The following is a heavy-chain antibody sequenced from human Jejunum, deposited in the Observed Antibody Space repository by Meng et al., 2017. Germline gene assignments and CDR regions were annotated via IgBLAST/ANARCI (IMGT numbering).Heavy chain of an antibody. Sequence: QLGVEGEGPGLVGHSVSHSLICAFSGDYVSRSGYQWGWSRQRTGKGLEWIGYASTNYNPSLKSRVTISLDTSKNQFSLKLTSVTAADTAVYYCARDHWGSLDYWGQGILVTVSS. CDR1: GDYVSRSGYQ. J-gene: IGHJ4*02. CDR2: AST. CDR3: ARDHWGSLDY. V-gene: IGHV4-61*08. D-gene: IGHD7-27*01.